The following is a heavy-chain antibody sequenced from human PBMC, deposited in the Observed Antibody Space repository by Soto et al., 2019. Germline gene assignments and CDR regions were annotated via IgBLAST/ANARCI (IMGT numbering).Heavy chain of an antibody. CDR2: INPYNANV. Sequence: QVQLVQSGAEVKKPGASVKVSCKTSGYTFTNHGINWVRQAPGQGLEWMGWINPYNANVNYAQKRQGRATMTTDTSTSTAYMDLRSLTSDDTAGYYCARDRVAGIWGDAFDIWGQGTVVTVSS. CDR3: ARDRVAGIWGDAFDI. CDR1: GYTFTNHG. V-gene: IGHV1-18*04. J-gene: IGHJ3*02. D-gene: IGHD3-16*01.